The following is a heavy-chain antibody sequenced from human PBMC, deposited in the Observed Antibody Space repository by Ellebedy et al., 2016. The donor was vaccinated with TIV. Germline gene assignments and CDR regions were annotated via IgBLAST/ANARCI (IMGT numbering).Heavy chain of an antibody. CDR1: GFSLSPSGMC. CDR3: AREHYYYYNGMDV. CDR2: IDWNDDT. V-gene: IGHV2-70*11. J-gene: IGHJ6*02. Sequence: SGPTLVKPTQTLTLTCTFSGFSLSPSGMCVSWIRKPPGQALECLARIDWNDDTYYSTSLKTRLTISKDPSKNQVVLTMTNMDPVDTATYYCAREHYYYYNGMDVWGQGTTVTVSS.